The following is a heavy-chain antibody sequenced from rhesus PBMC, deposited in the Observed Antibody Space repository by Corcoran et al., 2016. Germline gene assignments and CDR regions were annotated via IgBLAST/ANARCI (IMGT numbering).Heavy chain of an antibody. CDR2: IGPGGDT. Sequence: EVQLVESGGGLVQPGGSRPLSCPASGFTFRDFAMTSVHQAPGQGLERASAIGPGGDTYHADAVKGRLTTSRDNAQTSLYRQMNSLRAEDTAVYYRASRTLSTSRFEYWGQGVLVTVSS. CDR1: GFTFRDFA. J-gene: IGHJ4*01. CDR3: ASRTLSTSRFEY. V-gene: IGHV3-72*01. D-gene: IGHD1-1*01.